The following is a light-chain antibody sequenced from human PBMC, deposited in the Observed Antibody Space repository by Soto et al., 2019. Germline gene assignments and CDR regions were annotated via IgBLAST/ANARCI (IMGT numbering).Light chain of an antibody. CDR1: QSVSSSY. Sequence: EMVLTQSQGTLSLSPGERATLSCMASQSVSSSYLAWYQQKPGQAPRLLIYGASSRATGIPDRFSGSGSGTVFTLTISRLEPEDFAVYYCQQYGSSSYSFGQGAKLEIK. CDR2: GAS. V-gene: IGKV3-20*01. CDR3: QQYGSSSYS. J-gene: IGKJ2*01.